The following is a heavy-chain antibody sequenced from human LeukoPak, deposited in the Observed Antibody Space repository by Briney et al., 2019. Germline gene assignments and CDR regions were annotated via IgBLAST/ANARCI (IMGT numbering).Heavy chain of an antibody. CDR1: GFTFSSYS. J-gene: IGHJ4*02. CDR3: AREPLGFGEALIDY. D-gene: IGHD3-10*01. CDR2: ISSSSCYI. Sequence: PGGSLRLSCAASGFTFSSYSMNWVRQAPGRGLEGVSSISSSSCYIYYADSVKGRFTISSDNAKHSLYLQMNSLRPGDTAVYYCAREPLGFGEALIDYWGQGTLVTV. V-gene: IGHV3-21*01.